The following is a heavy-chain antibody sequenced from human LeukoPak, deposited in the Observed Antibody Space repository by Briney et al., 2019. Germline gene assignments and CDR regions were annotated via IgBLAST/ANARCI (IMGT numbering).Heavy chain of an antibody. D-gene: IGHD5-18*01. CDR1: GFTFSNHG. CDR2: ISYDGSNR. CDR3: AKGQYSYGLGNAFDI. Sequence: GGSLRLSCAASGFTFSNHGMHWVRQAPGKGLEWVAVISYDGSNRYYADSVKGRFTISRDNSKNTLYLQMNSLRAEDTAVYYCAKGQYSYGLGNAFDIWGQGTMVTVSS. J-gene: IGHJ3*02. V-gene: IGHV3-30*18.